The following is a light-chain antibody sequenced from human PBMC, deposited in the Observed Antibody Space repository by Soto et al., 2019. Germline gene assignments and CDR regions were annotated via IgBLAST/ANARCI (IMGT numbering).Light chain of an antibody. CDR2: GAF. CDR1: QGISQW. V-gene: IGKV1-12*01. CDR3: LQVTTSPRT. J-gene: IGKJ1*01. Sequence: DIQMTQYPSSVAAAVGDRVTITCRASQGISQWLAWYQHKPGTAPKLLIFGAFSLQRGVPSRFAGSGAGTDFTLTIKSLHSEDVATYYCLQVTTSPRTFGQGTKGEIK.